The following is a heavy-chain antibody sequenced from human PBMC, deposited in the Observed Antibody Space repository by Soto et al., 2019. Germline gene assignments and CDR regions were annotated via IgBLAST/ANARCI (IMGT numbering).Heavy chain of an antibody. Sequence: PSETLSLTCTVSGGSIRVQSHYWTWIRQTPGKGLEWVGSSYYSGTSYFNPALKGRVTIPVDTSTNQFSLRLTSVTAADTAVYYCTRRYNWNDYYFDPWGQGTLVTVSS. J-gene: IGHJ5*02. CDR3: TRRYNWNDYYFDP. V-gene: IGHV4-39*01. CDR1: GGSIRVQSHY. CDR2: SYYSGTS. D-gene: IGHD1-20*01.